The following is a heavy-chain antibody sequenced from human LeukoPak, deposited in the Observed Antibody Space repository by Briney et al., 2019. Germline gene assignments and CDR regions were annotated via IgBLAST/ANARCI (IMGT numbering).Heavy chain of an antibody. J-gene: IGHJ5*02. CDR1: GFTFSSYS. V-gene: IGHV3-23*01. Sequence: GGSLRLSCAASGFTFSSYSMNWVRQAPGKGLEWVSAISGSGGSTYYADSVKGRFTISRDNSKNTLYLQMNSLRAEDTAVYYCAKGPRVIGYNWFDPWGQGTLVTVSS. D-gene: IGHD3-22*01. CDR2: ISGSGGST. CDR3: AKGPRVIGYNWFDP.